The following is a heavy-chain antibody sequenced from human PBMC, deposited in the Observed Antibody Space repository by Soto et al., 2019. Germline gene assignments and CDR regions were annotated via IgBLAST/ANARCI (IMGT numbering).Heavy chain of an antibody. CDR3: ARTRGITMIVVEKYYFDY. D-gene: IGHD3-22*01. Sequence: SETLSLTCAVYGGSFSGYYWSWIRRPPGKGLEWIGEINHSGSTNYNPSLKSRVTISVDTSKNQFSLKLSSVTAADTAVYYCARTRGITMIVVEKYYFDYWGQGTLVTVSS. V-gene: IGHV4-34*01. CDR1: GGSFSGYY. CDR2: INHSGST. J-gene: IGHJ4*02.